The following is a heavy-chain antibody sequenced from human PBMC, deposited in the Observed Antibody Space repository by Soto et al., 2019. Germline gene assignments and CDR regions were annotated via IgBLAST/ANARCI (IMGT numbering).Heavy chain of an antibody. CDR3: AKVLSVIFADSFDI. D-gene: IGHD3-9*01. J-gene: IGHJ3*02. V-gene: IGHV3-30*18. CDR2: TSSDGNNK. Sequence: QVQLVESGGGVVQPGRSLRLSCAASGFTFNNYDMHWVRQSPGKGLEWVAVTSSDGNNKYYANSVKGRFTISRDNSKNTLNVHVTGVRSEDTAVYYCAKVLSVIFADSFDIWGLGTMVTVSS. CDR1: GFTFNNYD.